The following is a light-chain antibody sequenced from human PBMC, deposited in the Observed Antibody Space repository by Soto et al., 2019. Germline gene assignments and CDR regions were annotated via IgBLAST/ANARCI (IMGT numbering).Light chain of an antibody. J-gene: IGKJ1*01. V-gene: IGKV1-5*03. Sequence: DIQMTQSPPTLPASVGDRVTITCRASQSINSWLAWYQQKPGKAPKLLIYGASNLERGVPSRFSGSGSGTEFTLTICSLQSDDFATYYCQEYECCATFGQGTKV. CDR2: GAS. CDR1: QSINSW. CDR3: QEYECCAT.